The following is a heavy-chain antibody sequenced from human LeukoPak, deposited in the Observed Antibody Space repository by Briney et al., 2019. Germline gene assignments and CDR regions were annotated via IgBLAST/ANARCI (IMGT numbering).Heavy chain of an antibody. J-gene: IGHJ3*02. Sequence: GASVKVSCKASGYTFTSYAMNWVRQAPGQGLEWMGWINTNTGNPTYAQGFTGRFVFSLDTSVSTAYLQISSLKAEDTAVYYCSREPYRSYSSSWYGHDAFDIWGQGTMVTVSS. V-gene: IGHV7-4-1*02. CDR2: INTNTGNP. D-gene: IGHD6-13*01. CDR1: GYTFTSYA. CDR3: SREPYRSYSSSWYGHDAFDI.